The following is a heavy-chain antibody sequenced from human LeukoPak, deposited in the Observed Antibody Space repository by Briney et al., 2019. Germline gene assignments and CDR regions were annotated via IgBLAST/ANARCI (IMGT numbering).Heavy chain of an antibody. CDR2: IIPIFGTA. CDR1: GYTFTSYD. Sequence: SVKVSCKASGYTFTSYDINWVRQAPGQGLEWMGGIIPIFGTANYAQKFQGRVTITADKSTSTAYMELSSLRSEDTAVYYCARELKTYYDFWSGHNWFDPWGQGTLVTVSS. V-gene: IGHV1-69*06. D-gene: IGHD3-3*01. CDR3: ARELKTYYDFWSGHNWFDP. J-gene: IGHJ5*02.